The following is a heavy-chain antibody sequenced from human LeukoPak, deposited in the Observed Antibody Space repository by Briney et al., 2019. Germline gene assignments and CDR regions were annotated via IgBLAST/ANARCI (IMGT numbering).Heavy chain of an antibody. CDR2: ISSSGSTI. CDR1: GFAFRTYE. Sequence: GGSLRLSCAASGFAFRTYEMNWVRQAPGKGLEWVSYISSSGSTIYYADSVKGRFTISRDNAKNSLYLQMNSLRAEDTAVYYCARDRLIAAAGTNDAFDIWGQGTMVTVSS. J-gene: IGHJ3*02. V-gene: IGHV3-48*03. CDR3: ARDRLIAAAGTNDAFDI. D-gene: IGHD6-13*01.